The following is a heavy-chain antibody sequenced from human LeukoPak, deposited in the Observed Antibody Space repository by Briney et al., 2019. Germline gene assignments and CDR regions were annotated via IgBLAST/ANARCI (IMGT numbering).Heavy chain of an antibody. CDR1: GGSFSGYY. CDR3: ARSRDGYNWDY. D-gene: IGHD5-24*01. CDR2: INHSGST. V-gene: IGHV4-34*01. Sequence: SETLSLTCAVYGGSFSGYYWSWIRQPPGKGLEWIGEINHSGSTNYNPSLKSQVTISVDTSKNQFSLKLSSVTAADTAVYYCARSRDGYNWDYWGQGTLVTVSS. J-gene: IGHJ4*02.